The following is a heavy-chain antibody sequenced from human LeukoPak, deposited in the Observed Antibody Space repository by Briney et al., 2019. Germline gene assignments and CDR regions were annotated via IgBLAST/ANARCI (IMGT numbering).Heavy chain of an antibody. D-gene: IGHD3-22*01. J-gene: IGHJ4*02. CDR2: ISGTGYIT. CDR3: ANYYYDTSGYKN. Sequence: GGSLRLSCAASGFSFSTYAMYWVRQAPGKGLEWVATISGTGYITFYADSVKGRFTISRDNSKNTLYLQMNSLSAEDTAVYYCANYYYDTSGYKNWGQGTLVTVSS. CDR1: GFSFSTYA. V-gene: IGHV3-23*01.